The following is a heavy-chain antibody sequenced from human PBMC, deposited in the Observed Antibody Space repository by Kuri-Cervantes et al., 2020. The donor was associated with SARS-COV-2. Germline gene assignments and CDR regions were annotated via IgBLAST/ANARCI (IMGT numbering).Heavy chain of an antibody. D-gene: IGHD3-10*01. V-gene: IGHV3-21*01. Sequence: GGSLRLSYAASGFTFSSYSMSWVRQAPGKGLEWVSSISSSSSYIYYADSVKGRFTISRNNAKNSLYLQMNSLRAEDTAVYYCARVGSTMVRGVIMRGADAFDIWGQGTMVTVSS. CDR2: ISSSSSYI. J-gene: IGHJ3*02. CDR3: ARVGSTMVRGVIMRGADAFDI. CDR1: GFTFSSYS.